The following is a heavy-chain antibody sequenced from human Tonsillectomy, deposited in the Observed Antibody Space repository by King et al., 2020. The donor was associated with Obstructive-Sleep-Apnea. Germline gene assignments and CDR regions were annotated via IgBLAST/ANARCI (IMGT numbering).Heavy chain of an antibody. V-gene: IGHV3-66*01. CDR1: GFTVSNNY. J-gene: IGHJ4*02. D-gene: IGHD3-10*01. CDR2: IYSGGDT. CDR3: AREYGSGVDFFRHFDY. Sequence: EVQLVESGGGLVQPGGSLRLSCAVSGFTVSNNYMSWVRQVSGKGLEWVSVIYSGGDTYYADSVKGRFTISRANYKNTLYLQMNSLRVEDTAMYYCAREYGSGVDFFRHFDYWGQGTLVTVSS.